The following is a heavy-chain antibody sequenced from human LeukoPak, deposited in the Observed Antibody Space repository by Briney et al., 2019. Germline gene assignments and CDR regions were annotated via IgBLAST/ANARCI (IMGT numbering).Heavy chain of an antibody. CDR3: AKVMPPGRIRFYSYYMDV. CDR2: IRYDGSK. CDR1: GFSFSGYG. D-gene: IGHD2-15*01. J-gene: IGHJ6*03. V-gene: IGHV3-30*02. Sequence: PGGSLRLSCAASGFSFSGYGMHWVRQAPGKGLEWVAFIRYDGSKYYADSVKGRFTISRDKSKNTLSLQMNGLRVEDTAVYYCAKVMPPGRIRFYSYYMDVWGKGTTVTVS.